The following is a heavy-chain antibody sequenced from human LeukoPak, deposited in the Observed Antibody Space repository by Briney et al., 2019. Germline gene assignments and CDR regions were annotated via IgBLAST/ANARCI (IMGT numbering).Heavy chain of an antibody. J-gene: IGHJ4*02. CDR3: ARDPVYYDSRGYYSGGWYFDY. V-gene: IGHV3-74*03. CDR2: INSEGSST. D-gene: IGHD3-22*01. Sequence: HPGGSLRLPCAASGFTFSGYWMHWVRQAPGKGLVWVSRINSEGSSTTYADSVKGRFTISRDNAKNTLYLQMNSLRAEDTAVYYCARDPVYYDSRGYYSGGWYFDYWGQGTLVTVSS. CDR1: GFTFSGYW.